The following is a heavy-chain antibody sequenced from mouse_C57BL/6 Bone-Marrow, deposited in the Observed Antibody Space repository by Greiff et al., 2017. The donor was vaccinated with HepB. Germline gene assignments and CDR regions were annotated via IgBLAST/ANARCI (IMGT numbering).Heavy chain of an antibody. V-gene: IGHV5-4*03. CDR2: ISDGGSYT. CDR3: ARVNGYDGGAWFAY. Sequence: DVKLVESGGGLVKPGGSLKLSCAASGFTFSSYAMSWVRQTPEKRLEWVATISDGGSYTYYPDNVKGRFTISRDNAKNNLYLQMSHLKSEDTAMYYCARVNGYDGGAWFAYWGQGTLVTVSA. D-gene: IGHD2-2*01. J-gene: IGHJ3*01. CDR1: GFTFSSYA.